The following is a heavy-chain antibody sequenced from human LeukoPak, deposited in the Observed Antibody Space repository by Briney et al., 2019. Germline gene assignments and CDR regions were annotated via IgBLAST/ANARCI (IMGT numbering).Heavy chain of an antibody. CDR3: ARGLGVVVAAGKYYFDY. D-gene: IGHD2-15*01. CDR2: INHSGST. V-gene: IGHV4-34*01. CDR1: GGSFSGYY. J-gene: IGHJ4*02. Sequence: NPSETLSLTCAVYGGSFSGYYWSWIRQPPGKGLEWIGEINHSGSTNYNPSLKSRVTISVDTSKNQFSLKLSPVTAADTAVYYCARGLGVVVAAGKYYFDYWGQGTLVTVSS.